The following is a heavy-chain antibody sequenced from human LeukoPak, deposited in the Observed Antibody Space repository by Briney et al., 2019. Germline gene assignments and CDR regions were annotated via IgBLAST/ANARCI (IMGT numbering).Heavy chain of an antibody. J-gene: IGHJ5*02. CDR1: GGSISSGGYY. CDR2: IYYSGST. D-gene: IGHD3-10*01. Sequence: PSQTLSLTCTVSGGSISSGGYYWSWIRQHPGKGLEWIGYIYYSGSTYYNPSLKSRVTISVDTSKNQFSLKLSSVTAADTAVYYCARTRVLWFGEFQRWFDPWGQGTLVTVSS. V-gene: IGHV4-31*03. CDR3: ARTRVLWFGEFQRWFDP.